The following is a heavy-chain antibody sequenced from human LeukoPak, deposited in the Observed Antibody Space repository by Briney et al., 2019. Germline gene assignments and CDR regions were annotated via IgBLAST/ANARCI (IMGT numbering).Heavy chain of an antibody. Sequence: PSETLSLTCTVSGVSISSYWSWVRQSPGKGLEWIGYIYFSGTTNYNPPLKSRLTITIDTSRNQFSLKLSSVTAAETAIYYCVSGGSYLTKWGQGTLVTVSS. J-gene: IGHJ4*02. CDR1: GVSISSY. CDR3: VSGGSYLTK. CDR2: IYFSGTT. D-gene: IGHD3-10*01. V-gene: IGHV4-59*01.